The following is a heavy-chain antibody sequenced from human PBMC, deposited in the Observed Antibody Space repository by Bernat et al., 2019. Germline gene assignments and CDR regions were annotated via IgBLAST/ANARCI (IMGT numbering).Heavy chain of an antibody. Sequence: QLQLQESGPGLVKPSETLSLTCTVSGGSISTGSYYWGWIRQPPGKGLEWIGSIYYSGSTYYNPSLKSRVTISVDTSKKQFSLNLNSVTAADTAVYYCARLGSSSDAFDIWGQGTMVTFSS. J-gene: IGHJ3*02. CDR2: IYYSGST. CDR3: ARLGSSSDAFDI. CDR1: GGSISTGSYY. V-gene: IGHV4-39*01. D-gene: IGHD6-6*01.